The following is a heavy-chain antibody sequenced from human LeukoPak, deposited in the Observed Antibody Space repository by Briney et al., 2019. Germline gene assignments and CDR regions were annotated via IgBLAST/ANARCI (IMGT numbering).Heavy chain of an antibody. J-gene: IGHJ4*02. D-gene: IGHD3-9*01. V-gene: IGHV3-48*03. CDR1: GYSFSAYS. CDR3: ARDSLNGPFVISLDV. Sequence: GGSLRLSCAASGYSFSAYSMNWVRQAPGKGLEWVSHISSDGNTEYHAEAPRGRVTLYRDNAKNSLFLQINRLRVEDTAVYYCARDSLNGPFVISLDVWGQGAQVTVS. CDR2: ISSDGNTE.